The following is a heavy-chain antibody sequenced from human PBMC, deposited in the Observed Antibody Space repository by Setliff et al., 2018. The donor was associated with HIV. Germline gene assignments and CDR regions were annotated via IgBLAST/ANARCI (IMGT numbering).Heavy chain of an antibody. CDR3: AGGYDSSGYYYIDFDY. J-gene: IGHJ4*02. CDR2: ISSSSSYI. D-gene: IGHD3-22*01. CDR1: GFTFSSYS. V-gene: IGHV3-21*01. Sequence: LRLSCAASGFTFSSYSMNWVRQAPGKGLEWVSSISSSSSYIYYADSVKGRFTISRDNAKNSLYLQMNSLRAEDTAVYYCAGGYDSSGYYYIDFDYWGQGTLVTVSS.